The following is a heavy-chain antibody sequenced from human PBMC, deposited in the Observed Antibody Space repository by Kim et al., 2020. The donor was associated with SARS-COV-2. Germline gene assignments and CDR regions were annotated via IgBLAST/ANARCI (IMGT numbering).Heavy chain of an antibody. CDR1: GGSISSSSYY. CDR3: ARQILTLLLWFGEPPSAGFDP. D-gene: IGHD3-10*01. J-gene: IGHJ5*02. CDR2: IYYSGST. Sequence: SETLSLTCTVSGGSISSSSYYWGWIRQPPGKGLEWIGSIYYSGSTYYNPSLKSRVTISVDTSKNQFSLKLSSVTAADTAVYYCARQILTLLLWFGEPPSAGFDPWGQGTLVTVSS. V-gene: IGHV4-39*01.